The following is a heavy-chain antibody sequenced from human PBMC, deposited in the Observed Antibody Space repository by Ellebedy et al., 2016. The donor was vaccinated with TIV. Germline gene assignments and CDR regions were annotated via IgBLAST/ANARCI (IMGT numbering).Heavy chain of an antibody. J-gene: IGHJ4*02. V-gene: IGHV4-61*08. CDR2: IYYSGST. Sequence: SETLSLTCTVFGGSISSGDYYWSWIRQPPGKGLEWIGYIYYSGSTNYNPSHKSRVSISVDTSKNQFSLKMSSVTAADTAVYYCARGIYGSGTIDYWGQGTLVTVSS. CDR1: GGSISSGDYY. D-gene: IGHD3-10*01. CDR3: ARGIYGSGTIDY.